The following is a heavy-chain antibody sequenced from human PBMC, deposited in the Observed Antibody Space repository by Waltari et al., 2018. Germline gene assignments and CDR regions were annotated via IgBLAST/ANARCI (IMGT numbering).Heavy chain of an antibody. CDR1: GYTFTGYY. V-gene: IGHV1-2*02. D-gene: IGHD6-13*01. Sequence: QVQLVQSGAEVKKPGASVKVSCKASGYTFTGYYMHWVRQAPGQGLEWMGWINPNSGGTTYAQKFQGRVTMTRDTSISTAYMELSRLRSDDTAVYYCARGFRAAETWDYAYWGQGTLVTVSS. J-gene: IGHJ4*02. CDR3: ARGFRAAETWDYAY. CDR2: INPNSGGT.